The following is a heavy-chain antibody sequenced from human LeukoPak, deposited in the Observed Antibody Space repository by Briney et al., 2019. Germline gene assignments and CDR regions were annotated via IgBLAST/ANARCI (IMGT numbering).Heavy chain of an antibody. D-gene: IGHD6-19*01. CDR3: AKEVAIPVAVDAFER. CDR2: ISARGGTT. J-gene: IGHJ3*02. CDR1: GFTFSSYA. Sequence: GGSLRLSRAASGFTFSSYAMSWVRQAPGKGLEWVSAISARGGTTYYADSVKGRFTISRDNSKNTLYLQMNSLGAEDTAVYYCAKEVAIPVAVDAFERWGQGTLVTVSS. V-gene: IGHV3-23*01.